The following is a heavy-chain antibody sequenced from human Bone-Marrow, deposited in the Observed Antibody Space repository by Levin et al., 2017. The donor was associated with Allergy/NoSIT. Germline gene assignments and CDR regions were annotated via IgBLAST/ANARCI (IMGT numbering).Heavy chain of an antibody. D-gene: IGHD3-22*01. CDR2: IYWDDAE. CDR3: ARRTWQYYGRSGYPLFDP. V-gene: IGHV2-5*02. CDR1: GFSLSTSGVG. J-gene: IGHJ5*02. Sequence: PSQTLSLTCTFSGFSLSTSGVGVGWFRQPPGKALEWLALIYWDDAERYSPSLQSRLTIAKDTSKNQVVLTMTNMDPADTATYYCARRTWQYYGRSGYPLFDPWGQGTLITVSS.